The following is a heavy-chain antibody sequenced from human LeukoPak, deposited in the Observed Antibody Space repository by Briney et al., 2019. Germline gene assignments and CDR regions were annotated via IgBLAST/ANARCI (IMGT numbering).Heavy chain of an antibody. CDR2: IKEDGSEK. V-gene: IGHV3-7*01. Sequence: GGSLRLSCAASGFTFTRYWMSWVRQAPGKGLEWVANIKEDGSEKYYVDSVKGRFTISRDNAKNSLFLQMNSLRAEDTAVYYCTRADYGNNWGGSWGQGTLVTVSS. CDR1: GFTFTRYW. D-gene: IGHD4-23*01. J-gene: IGHJ5*02. CDR3: TRADYGNNWGGS.